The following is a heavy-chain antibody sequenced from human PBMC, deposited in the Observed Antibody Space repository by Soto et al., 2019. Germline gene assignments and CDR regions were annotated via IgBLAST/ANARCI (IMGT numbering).Heavy chain of an antibody. V-gene: IGHV3-30-3*01. D-gene: IGHD1-1*01. CDR1: GFTFSSYA. J-gene: IGHJ6*02. Sequence: GGSLRLSCAASGFTFSSYAMHWVRQAPGKGLEWVAVISYDGSKKYYADSVKGRFTISRDDTKNTLYLQMNSLRAEDTAVYYCARVTPGNNLYYFSGMDVWGQGTSVTVSS. CDR2: ISYDGSKK. CDR3: ARVTPGNNLYYFSGMDV.